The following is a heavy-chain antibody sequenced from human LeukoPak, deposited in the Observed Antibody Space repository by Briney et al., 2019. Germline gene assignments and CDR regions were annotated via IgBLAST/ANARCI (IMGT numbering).Heavy chain of an antibody. V-gene: IGHV3-7*01. CDR3: ARDLPATPHENDY. Sequence: GGSLRLSCAASGFTFSSYWMSWVRQAPGKGLEWVANINQDGSEKYYVGSVKGRFTISRDNAKNSLYLQMNSLRAEDTAVYYCARDLPATPHENDYWGQGTLVTVSS. J-gene: IGHJ4*02. D-gene: IGHD2-2*01. CDR2: INQDGSEK. CDR1: GFTFSSYW.